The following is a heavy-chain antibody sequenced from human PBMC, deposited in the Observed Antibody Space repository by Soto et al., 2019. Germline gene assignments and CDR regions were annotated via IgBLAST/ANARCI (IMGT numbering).Heavy chain of an antibody. Sequence: LSLTCTVSGGSVTSDEDYWSWIRQSPGKGLEWIGYISNSGSTGYNPSLKTRLSMSVDRSKNQFTLRLTSVTAADTAVYFCATESGSTYGYFDYRGQGTQVTVSS. CDR2: ISNSGST. CDR3: ATESGSTYGYFDY. D-gene: IGHD4-17*01. J-gene: IGHJ4*02. CDR1: GGSVTSDEDY. V-gene: IGHV4-30-4*01.